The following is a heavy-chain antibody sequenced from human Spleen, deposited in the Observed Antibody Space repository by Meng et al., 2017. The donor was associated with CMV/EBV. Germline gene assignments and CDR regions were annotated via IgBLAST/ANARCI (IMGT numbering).Heavy chain of an antibody. CDR1: CFIFIDSY. CDR3: ARGLFDSGFSPYFDS. D-gene: IGHD3-22*01. J-gene: IGHJ4*02. V-gene: IGHV3-11*01. CDR2: ISSSGSST. Sequence: SCFIFIDSYLSWLRYAPDKGLEWVAYISSSGSSTFYVDSVQGRFTISRDNAKNSLNLQMQRLRVEDTALYYCARGLFDSGFSPYFDSWGQGALVTVSS.